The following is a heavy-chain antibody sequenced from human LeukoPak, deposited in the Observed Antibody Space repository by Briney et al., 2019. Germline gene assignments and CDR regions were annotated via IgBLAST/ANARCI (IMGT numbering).Heavy chain of an antibody. CDR2: IGGIGDNT. CDR3: AKTPTSYDVLTGYSNDY. V-gene: IGHV3-23*01. J-gene: IGHJ4*02. CDR1: GFTFSSYA. D-gene: IGHD3-9*01. Sequence: GGSLRLSCAASGFTFSSYAMSWVRQAPGKGLEWVSSIGGIGDNTHYADSVKGRFTISRDTSRNTLYLQMNTLRVEDTAIYYCAKTPTSYDVLTGYSNDYWGQGTLVTVSS.